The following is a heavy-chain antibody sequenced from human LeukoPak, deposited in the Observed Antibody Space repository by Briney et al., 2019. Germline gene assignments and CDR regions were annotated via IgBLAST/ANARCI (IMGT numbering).Heavy chain of an antibody. CDR1: EHSYTNHY. J-gene: IGHJ4*02. D-gene: IGHD7-27*01. Sequence: ASVKVSCKASEHSYTNHYFHCLRHPPEQGLEWMAWIHPKTGVTNYAERFQDRLSLTRDTSISTLYMELNSLTSDDTAVYYCARDHNWGPDYWGQGNLVSVSS. CDR3: ARDHNWGPDY. CDR2: IHPKTGVT. V-gene: IGHV1-2*02.